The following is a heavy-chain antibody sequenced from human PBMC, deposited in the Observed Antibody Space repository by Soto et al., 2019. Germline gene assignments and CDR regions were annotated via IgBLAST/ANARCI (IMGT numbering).Heavy chain of an antibody. CDR3: ATECPGTKTPGLDG. J-gene: IGHJ4*02. Sequence: EVQMLESGGDLVQPGGSLRLSCAASGFTFSNYAMSWVRQAPGKGLEWVSAIGHSGDDTNYADTVKGRFTISRDNSMHARYLEMNSLRAEDTAVYYCATECPGTKTPGLDGWGQGSLVIVSS. CDR2: IGHSGDDT. D-gene: IGHD1-1*01. V-gene: IGHV3-23*01. CDR1: GFTFSNYA.